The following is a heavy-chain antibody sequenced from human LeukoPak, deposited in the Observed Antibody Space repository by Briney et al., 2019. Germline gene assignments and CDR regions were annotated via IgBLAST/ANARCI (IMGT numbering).Heavy chain of an antibody. CDR3: AKDGGLWVSAHWGDS. CDR1: GFTFSSYT. Sequence: GGSLRLSSAASGFTFSSYTMSWVRQAPGKGLEWVSTITTSDGNTYYADSVKGRFTVSRDNSKNTLYLQMNSLRAEDTAVYYCAKDGGLWVSAHWGDSWGRGTLVTVSS. D-gene: IGHD7-27*01. V-gene: IGHV3-23*01. CDR2: ITTSDGNT. J-gene: IGHJ4*02.